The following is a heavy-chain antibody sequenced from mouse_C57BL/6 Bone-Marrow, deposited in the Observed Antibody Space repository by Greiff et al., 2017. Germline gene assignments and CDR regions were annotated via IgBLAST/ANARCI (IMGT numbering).Heavy chain of an antibody. CDR2: IYPGDGDT. CDR3: ARSVYYGNSPPYFDY. J-gene: IGHJ2*01. D-gene: IGHD2-1*01. V-gene: IGHV1-82*01. Sequence: QVQLQQSGPELVKPGASVKISCKASGYAFSSSWMNWVKQRPGKGLEWIGRIYPGDGDTNYNGKFKGKATLTADKSSSTAYMQLSSLTSEDSAVYFCARSVYYGNSPPYFDYWGQGTTLTVSS. CDR1: GYAFSSSW.